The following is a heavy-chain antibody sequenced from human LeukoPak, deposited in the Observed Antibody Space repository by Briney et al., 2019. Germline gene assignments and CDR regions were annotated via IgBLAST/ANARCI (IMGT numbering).Heavy chain of an antibody. CDR3: AREGDSSGYKSPIDY. D-gene: IGHD6-19*01. CDR2: ISAYNGNT. CDR1: VYTFTKYG. J-gene: IGHJ4*02. V-gene: IGHV1-18*01. Sequence: ASVKDAFQPSVYTFTKYGICRVRPTPGQGLEWMGWISAYNGNTNYAQKLQGRVTMTTDTTTSTAYMELSSLRSDDTAVYYCAREGDSSGYKSPIDYWGQGTLVTVSS.